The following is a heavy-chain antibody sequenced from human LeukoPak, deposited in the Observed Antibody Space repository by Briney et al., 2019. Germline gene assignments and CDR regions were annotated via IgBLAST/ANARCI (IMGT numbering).Heavy chain of an antibody. CDR2: VSGRTGVV. V-gene: IGHV3-21*05. D-gene: IGHD2-15*01. CDR3: ARGIVVVAAITWFDP. CDR1: GFTFTDYG. J-gene: IGHJ5*02. Sequence: PGGSLRLSCATSGFTFTDYGMNWVRQAPGKGLEWVSFVSGRTGVVHYADSVKGRFTISRDNAKNTLYLQMNSLGAEDTAVYYCARGIVVVAAITWFDPWGQGTLVTVSS.